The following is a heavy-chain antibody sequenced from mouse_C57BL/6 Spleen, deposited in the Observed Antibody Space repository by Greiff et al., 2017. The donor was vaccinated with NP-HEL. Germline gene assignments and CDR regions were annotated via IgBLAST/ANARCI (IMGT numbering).Heavy chain of an antibody. J-gene: IGHJ2*01. CDR3: ARTAQAEDY. V-gene: IGHV1-59*01. CDR2: IDPSDSYT. CDR1: GYTFTSYW. D-gene: IGHD3-2*02. Sequence: QVQLQQPGAELVRPGTSVKLSCKASGYTFTSYWMHWVKQRPGQGLEWIGVIDPSDSYTNSNHKFKGKATLTVDTSSSTAYMQLSSLTSEDSAVYYCARTAQAEDYWGQGTTLTVSS.